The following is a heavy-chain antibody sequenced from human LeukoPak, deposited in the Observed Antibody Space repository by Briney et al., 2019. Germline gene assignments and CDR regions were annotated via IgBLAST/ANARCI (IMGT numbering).Heavy chain of an antibody. J-gene: IGHJ4*02. CDR3: VKDAPLPFDF. V-gene: IGHV3-23*01. CDR2: ISGDAHST. Sequence: GESLRLSCAASGFTFRDFAMSWVRQAPGKGLEWVSAISGDAHSTYYADSLKGRFTISRDNSKNTLYLQVNSLRAADTATYFCVKDAPLPFDFWGQGALVIVS. CDR1: GFTFRDFA.